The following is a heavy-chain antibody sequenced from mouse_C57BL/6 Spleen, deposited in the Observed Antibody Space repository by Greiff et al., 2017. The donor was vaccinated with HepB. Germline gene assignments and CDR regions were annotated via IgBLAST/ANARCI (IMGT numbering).Heavy chain of an antibody. D-gene: IGHD2-3*01. V-gene: IGHV1-50*01. J-gene: IGHJ4*01. CDR1: GYTFTSYW. Sequence: QVQLQQPGAELVKPGASVKLSCKASGYTFTSYWMQWVKQRPGQGLEWIGEIDPSDSYTNYNQKFKGKATLTVDTSSSTAYMQLSSLTSEDSAVYYCALGDGYYGGGAMDYWGQGTSVTVSS. CDR3: ALGDGYYGGGAMDY. CDR2: IDPSDSYT.